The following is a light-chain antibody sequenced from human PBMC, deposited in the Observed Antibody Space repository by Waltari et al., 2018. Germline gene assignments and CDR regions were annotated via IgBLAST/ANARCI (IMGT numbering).Light chain of an antibody. CDR2: GAS. CDR3: QHHVRLPAT. Sequence: LSCRASQSVGKYLACYQQNPGQAPRLLIYGASSRAAGIPDRFSGSGSGADFSLTISRLEPEDFAVYYCQHHVRLPATFGQGTKVE. J-gene: IGKJ1*01. V-gene: IGKV3-20*01. CDR1: QSVGKY.